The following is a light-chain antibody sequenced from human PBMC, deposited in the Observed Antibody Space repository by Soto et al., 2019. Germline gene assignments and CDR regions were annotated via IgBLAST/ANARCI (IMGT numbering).Light chain of an antibody. V-gene: IGLV2-8*01. J-gene: IGLJ7*01. CDR1: SNDVGGYDY. CDR3: SSYTSSTTVYV. Sequence: QSALTQPPSASGSPGQSVTISCTGTSNDVGGYDYVSWYQQFPGKAPKLMIYEVNKRPSGVPDHFSGSKSGNTASLTISGLQAEDEAVYYCSSYTSSTTVYVFGAGTQLTVL. CDR2: EVN.